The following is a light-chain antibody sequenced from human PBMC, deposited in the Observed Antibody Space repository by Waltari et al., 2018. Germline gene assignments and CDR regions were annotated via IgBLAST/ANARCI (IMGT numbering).Light chain of an antibody. CDR1: TVGNYD. V-gene: IGLV3-1*01. J-gene: IGLJ2*01. Sequence: SYDLTPPSSVSVAPGQTATITCPGSTVGNYDVNWYQKKPGLSPVLVIYEDSLRASGIPERFSGSNSANTATLIIREAQVVDEAEYYCQVWHSSTAVFGGGTKLTVL. CDR3: QVWHSSTAV. CDR2: EDS.